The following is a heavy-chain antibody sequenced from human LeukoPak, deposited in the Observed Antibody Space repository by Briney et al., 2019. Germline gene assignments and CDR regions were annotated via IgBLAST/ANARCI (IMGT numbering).Heavy chain of an antibody. J-gene: IGHJ6*03. CDR2: INHSGST. CDR1: GGSFSGYY. CDR3: ARGPWFGELGYYYYYMDV. D-gene: IGHD3-10*01. V-gene: IGHV4-34*01. Sequence: SETLSLTCAVYGGSFSGYYWSRIRQPPGKGLEWIGEINHSGSTNYSPSLKSRGTISVDTSKNQFSLKLSSVTAADTAVYYCARGPWFGELGYYYYYMDVWGKGTTVTVS.